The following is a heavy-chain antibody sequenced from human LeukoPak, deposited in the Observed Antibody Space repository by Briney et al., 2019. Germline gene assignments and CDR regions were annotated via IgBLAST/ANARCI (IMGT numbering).Heavy chain of an antibody. CDR3: AGDDTTYYYDSSGFFDY. J-gene: IGHJ4*02. CDR2: IYYSGST. Sequence: SETLSLTCTVSGGSISSSSYYWGWIRQPPGKGLEWIGSIYYSGSTYYNPSLKSRVTISVDTSKNQFSLKLSSVTAADTAVYYCAGDDTTYYYDSSGFFDYWGQGTLVTVSS. D-gene: IGHD3-22*01. V-gene: IGHV4-39*07. CDR1: GGSISSSSYY.